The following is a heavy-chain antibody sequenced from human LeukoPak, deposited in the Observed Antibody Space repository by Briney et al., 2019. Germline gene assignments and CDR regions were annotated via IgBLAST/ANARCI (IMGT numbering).Heavy chain of an antibody. CDR2: IKQDGSER. CDR3: AGSGWQVYLDY. Sequence: GGSLRLSCAASGFTFTTFWMSWVRQAPGKGLEWVANIKQDGSERYYVDPVKGRFTISRDNAKNSLYLQMNSLRAEDTGVYYCAGSGWQVYLDYWGQGALVTVSS. CDR1: GFTFTTFW. J-gene: IGHJ4*02. D-gene: IGHD6-19*01. V-gene: IGHV3-7*01.